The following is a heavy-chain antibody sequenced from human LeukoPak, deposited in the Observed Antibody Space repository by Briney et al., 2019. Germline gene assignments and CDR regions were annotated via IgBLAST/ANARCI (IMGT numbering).Heavy chain of an antibody. Sequence: GGSLRLSCAAPGFTFSTYWMHWVRQAPGQGLVWVSRISPAGSFTDYADFVQGRFTISRDDAKNTLFLQMNSLRAEDTAVYYCASGPYSYGWGYWGQGTLATVSS. D-gene: IGHD5-18*01. CDR1: GFTFSTYW. CDR3: ASGPYSYGWGY. CDR2: ISPAGSFT. V-gene: IGHV3-74*01. J-gene: IGHJ4*02.